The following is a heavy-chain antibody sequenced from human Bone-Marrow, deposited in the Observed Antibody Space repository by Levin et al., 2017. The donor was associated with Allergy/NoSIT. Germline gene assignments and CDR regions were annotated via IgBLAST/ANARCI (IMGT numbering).Heavy chain of an antibody. CDR2: IWYDGSNK. V-gene: IGHV3-33*01. D-gene: IGHD3-10*01. CDR1: GFTFSSYG. Sequence: GESLKISCAASGFTFSSYGMHWVRQAPGKGLEWVAVIWYDGSNKYYADSVKGRFTNSRDNSKNTLYLQMNSLRAEDTAVYYCARDSGFGELFIDYWGQGTLVTVSS. J-gene: IGHJ4*02. CDR3: ARDSGFGELFIDY.